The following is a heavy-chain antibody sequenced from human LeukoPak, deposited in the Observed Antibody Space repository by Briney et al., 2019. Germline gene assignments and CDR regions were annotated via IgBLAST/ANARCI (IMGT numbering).Heavy chain of an antibody. D-gene: IGHD1-26*01. CDR2: TYWDDDK. V-gene: IGHV2-5*02. Sequence: SGPTLVKPTQTLTLTCTFAGFSLSTSGVGVGWIRQPPGKALEWLALTYWDDDKRYSPSLKSRLTITKDTSNSQVVLTMTNMDPVDTATYYCAHIRPYSGSSYGGYFDYWGQGTLVTVSS. J-gene: IGHJ4*02. CDR1: GFSLSTSGVG. CDR3: AHIRPYSGSSYGGYFDY.